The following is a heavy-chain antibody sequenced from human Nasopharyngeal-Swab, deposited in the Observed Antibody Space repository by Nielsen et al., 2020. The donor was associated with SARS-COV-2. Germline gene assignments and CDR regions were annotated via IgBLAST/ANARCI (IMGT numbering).Heavy chain of an antibody. CDR2: VSYDGRYD. D-gene: IGHD3-10*01. CDR3: AKDVSNYGSGSSWDIDY. Sequence: WIRQPPGKGLEWVAVVSYDGRYDYYADSVKGRFTISRDNSKNTLYLQMNSLRAEDTAVYYCAKDVSNYGSGSSWDIDYWGQGTLVTVSS. J-gene: IGHJ4*02. V-gene: IGHV3-30-3*02.